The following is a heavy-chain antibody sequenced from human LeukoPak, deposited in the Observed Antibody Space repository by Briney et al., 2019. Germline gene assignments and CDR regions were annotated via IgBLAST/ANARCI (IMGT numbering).Heavy chain of an antibody. CDR1: GYRFTSYW. J-gene: IGHJ4*02. Sequence: GESLKISCKGSGYRFTSYWIGWVRQMPGKGLEWMGIIYPGDSDTRYSPSFQGQVTISADKSISTAYLQWSSLKASDTAMYYCASGYCSNTSCSRDFDYWGQGTLVTVSS. CDR3: ASGYCSNTSCSRDFDY. V-gene: IGHV5-51*01. D-gene: IGHD2-2*01. CDR2: IYPGDSDT.